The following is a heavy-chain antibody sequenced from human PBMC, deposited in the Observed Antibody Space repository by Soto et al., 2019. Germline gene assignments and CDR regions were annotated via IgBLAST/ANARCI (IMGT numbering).Heavy chain of an antibody. CDR3: ARGYGDYSGFYYYYGMDV. D-gene: IGHD4-17*01. CDR2: INHSGST. CDR1: GGSFSGYY. V-gene: IGHV4-34*01. J-gene: IGHJ6*02. Sequence: SETLSLTCAVYGGSFSGYYWSWIRQPPGKGLEWIGEINHSGSTNYNPSLKSRVTISVDTSKNQFSLKLSSVTAADTAVYYCARGYGDYSGFYYYYGMDVWGQGTTVTAP.